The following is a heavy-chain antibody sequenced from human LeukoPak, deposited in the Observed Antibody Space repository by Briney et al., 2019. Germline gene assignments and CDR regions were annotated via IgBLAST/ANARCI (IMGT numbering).Heavy chain of an antibody. Sequence: PGRSLRLSCAASGFTFSSYGMHWVRQAPGKGLEWVAVISYDGSIKYYADSVRGRFTVSRDNSKNTLYLQMNSLRAEDTAVYFCARERQTSSSWYGDAFDIWGQGTMVTVSS. CDR2: ISYDGSIK. CDR1: GFTFSSYG. D-gene: IGHD6-13*01. V-gene: IGHV3-30*03. J-gene: IGHJ3*02. CDR3: ARERQTSSSWYGDAFDI.